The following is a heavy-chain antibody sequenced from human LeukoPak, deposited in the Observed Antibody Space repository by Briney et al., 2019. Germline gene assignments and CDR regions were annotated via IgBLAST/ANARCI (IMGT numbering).Heavy chain of an antibody. CDR1: GCTVSSKY. CDR3: AIGHYKNIPG. V-gene: IGHV3-66*01. Sequence: GESLTLSCAASGCTVSSKYMNWVRHAPGKGLEWVSVIYTYGSTYYADSVRARFSISRDDSKNTLSLQMNSLRAEDTAVYYCAIGHYKNIPGWGQGTLVTV. J-gene: IGHJ4*02. CDR2: IYTYGST. D-gene: IGHD3-10*01.